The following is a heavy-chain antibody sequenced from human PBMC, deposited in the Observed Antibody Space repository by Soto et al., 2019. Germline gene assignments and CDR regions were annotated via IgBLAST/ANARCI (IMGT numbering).Heavy chain of an antibody. CDR2: ISSSSSTI. J-gene: IGHJ6*03. D-gene: IGHD1-1*01. CDR3: ARLLYKRHYYYYMDV. CDR1: GFTFSSYS. Sequence: HPGGSLRLSCAASGFTFSSYSMNWVRQAPGKGLEWVSYISSSSSTIYYADSVKGRFTISRDNAKNSLYLQMNSLRAEDTAVYYCARLLYKRHYYYYMDVWGKGTTVTVSS. V-gene: IGHV3-48*01.